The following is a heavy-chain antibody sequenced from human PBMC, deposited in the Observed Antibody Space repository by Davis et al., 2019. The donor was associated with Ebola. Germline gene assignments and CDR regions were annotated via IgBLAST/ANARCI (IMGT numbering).Heavy chain of an antibody. CDR2: ISSSGSTI. CDR3: ARALVWFTMIVDPRDV. J-gene: IGHJ6*02. V-gene: IGHV3-48*03. CDR1: GFTFSSYE. D-gene: IGHD3-22*01. Sequence: GESLKISCAASGFTFSSYEMNWVRQAPGKGLEWVSYISSSGSTIYYADSVKGRFTISRDNAKTSLYLQMHSLRAEDTAVYYCARALVWFTMIVDPRDVWGQGTTVTV.